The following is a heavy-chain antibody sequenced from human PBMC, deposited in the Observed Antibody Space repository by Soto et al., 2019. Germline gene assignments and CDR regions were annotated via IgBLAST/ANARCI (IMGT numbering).Heavy chain of an antibody. CDR1: RDAFSKYA. CDR3: ARGETYLGV. Sequence: QVQLVQSGAEVKKPGSSVEVSCKASRDAFSKYAFNWVRQAPGQGLEWMGWIIPIFSSTNYAEKFQGRVTITADESTSTAYMELRSLRLEDTAVYYCARGETYLGVWGQGTTVTVSS. J-gene: IGHJ6*02. D-gene: IGHD3-16*01. CDR2: IIPIFSST. V-gene: IGHV1-69*01.